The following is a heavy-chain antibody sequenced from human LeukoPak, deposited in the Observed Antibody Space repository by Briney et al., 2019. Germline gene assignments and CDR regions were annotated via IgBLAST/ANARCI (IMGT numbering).Heavy chain of an antibody. Sequence: PGGSLRLSCAASGFTFSSYWMSWIRQPAGKGLEWIGRIYSSGSTNYNPSLKSRVTMSVDTSKNQFSLKLSSVTAADTAVYYCARVALYNGYDYFNYWGQGTLVTVSS. J-gene: IGHJ4*02. D-gene: IGHD5-12*01. CDR2: IYSSGST. CDR3: ARVALYNGYDYFNY. V-gene: IGHV4-4*07. CDR1: GFTFSSYW.